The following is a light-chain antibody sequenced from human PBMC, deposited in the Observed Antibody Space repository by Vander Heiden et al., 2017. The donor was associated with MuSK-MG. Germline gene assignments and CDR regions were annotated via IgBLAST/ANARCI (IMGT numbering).Light chain of an antibody. CDR2: WAS. J-gene: IGKJ1*01. V-gene: IGKV4-1*01. CDR1: QSILYNSNNKKY. CDR3: QQDDSTPLT. Sequence: DIVMTQSQDSLAVSLGERATINCKSSQSILYNSNNKKYLAWYQHKSGRPPKVLIYWASTRESGVPDRRSRSGSGTDFTLTISSLQAEDVAVYYCQQDDSTPLTFGQWTKVEIK.